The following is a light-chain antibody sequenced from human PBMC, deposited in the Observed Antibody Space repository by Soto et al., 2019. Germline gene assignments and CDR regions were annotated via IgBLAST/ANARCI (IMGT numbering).Light chain of an antibody. CDR1: SSDVGRYNY. Sequence: QSALTQPPSASGSPGQSVTLSCTGTSSDVGRYNYVSWYQQHPGKAPKLMIYEVSKRPSGVPDRFSGSKSGYTASLTVSGLQAEDEADYYCSSYAGINNLGVFGGGTKLTVL. CDR2: EVS. J-gene: IGLJ2*01. CDR3: SSYAGINNLGV. V-gene: IGLV2-8*01.